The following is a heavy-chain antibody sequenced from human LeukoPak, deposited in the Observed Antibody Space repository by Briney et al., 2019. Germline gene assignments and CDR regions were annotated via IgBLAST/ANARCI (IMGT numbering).Heavy chain of an antibody. V-gene: IGHV3-15*01. CDR1: GFTFNNAW. D-gene: IGHD5-12*01. J-gene: IGHJ4*02. Sequence: PGGSLRLSCAASGFTFNNAWMSRVPQAPGKGREWVGRIKSKTDGGTLDYEAPVKSRFTISRDDSKNTLYLQMNSLKAEDTAVYYCTSPLSWLRDPLGSLWGQRTLVTVSS. CDR2: IKSKTDGGTL. CDR3: TSPLSWLRDPLGSL.